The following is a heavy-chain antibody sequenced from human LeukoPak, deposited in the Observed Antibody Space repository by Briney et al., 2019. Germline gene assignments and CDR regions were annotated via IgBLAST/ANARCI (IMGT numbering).Heavy chain of an antibody. CDR3: ARDNGGYFDAFDI. D-gene: IGHD2-15*01. CDR1: GGSISSYY. V-gene: IGHV4-59*12. CDR2: IYYSGST. J-gene: IGHJ3*02. Sequence: TETLSLTCAVSGGSISSYYWSWIRQPPGKGLEWIGYIYYSGSTNYNPSLKSRVTISVDTSKNQFSLKLSSVTAADTAVYYCARDNGGYFDAFDIWGQGTMVTVSS.